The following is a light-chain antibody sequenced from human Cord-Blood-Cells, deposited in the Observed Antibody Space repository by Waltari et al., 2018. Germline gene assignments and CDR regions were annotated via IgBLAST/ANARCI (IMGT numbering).Light chain of an antibody. Sequence: AIQLTQSPSSLSASVGDRVTITCRASQGISSALAWYKQKPGKAPKLLIYDASSLESGVPSRCSGSGSGTDFTLTISSLQPEDFATYYCQQFNSYPPVTFGGGTKVEIK. CDR2: DAS. CDR1: QGISSA. CDR3: QQFNSYPPVT. V-gene: IGKV1-13*02. J-gene: IGKJ4*01.